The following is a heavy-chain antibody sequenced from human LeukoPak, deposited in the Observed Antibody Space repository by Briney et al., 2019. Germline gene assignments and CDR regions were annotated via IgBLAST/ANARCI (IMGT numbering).Heavy chain of an antibody. V-gene: IGHV4-4*07. CDR3: ARVVRCSSTSCYSGWFDP. Sequence: SETLSLTCTVSGGSISSYYWSWIRQPAGKGLEWIGRIYTSGSTNYNPSLKSRVTMSVDTSKNQFSLKLSSVTAADTAVYYCARVVRCSSTSCYSGWFDPWGQGTLVTVSS. J-gene: IGHJ5*02. D-gene: IGHD2-2*01. CDR1: GGSISSYY. CDR2: IYTSGST.